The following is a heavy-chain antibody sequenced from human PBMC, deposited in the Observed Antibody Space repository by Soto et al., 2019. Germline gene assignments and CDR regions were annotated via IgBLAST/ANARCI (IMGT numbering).Heavy chain of an antibody. CDR2: INHSGST. Sequence: PSETLSLTCAVYGGSFSGYYWSWIRQPPGKGLEWIGEINHSGSTNYNPSLKSRVTISVDTPKNQFSLKLSSVTAADTAVYYCARKRIVGANSYYYYYGMDVWGQGTTVTVSS. J-gene: IGHJ6*02. V-gene: IGHV4-34*01. CDR3: ARKRIVGANSYYYYYGMDV. CDR1: GGSFSGYY. D-gene: IGHD1-26*01.